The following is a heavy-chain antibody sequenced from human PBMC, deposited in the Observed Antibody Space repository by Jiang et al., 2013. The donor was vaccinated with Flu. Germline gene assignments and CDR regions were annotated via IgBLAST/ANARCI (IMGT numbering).Heavy chain of an antibody. CDR2: IIPILDIA. Sequence: SGAEVKKPGSSVKVSCKASGGTFSSYAINWVRQAPGQGPEWMGRIIPILDIANYAQKFQGRVTITADKSTSTAYMELSSLKSQDTAVYYCAREWDYYYYGMDVWGQGTRSPSP. J-gene: IGHJ6*02. D-gene: IGHD1-26*01. V-gene: IGHV1-69*04. CDR1: GGTFSSYA. CDR3: AREWDYYYYGMDV.